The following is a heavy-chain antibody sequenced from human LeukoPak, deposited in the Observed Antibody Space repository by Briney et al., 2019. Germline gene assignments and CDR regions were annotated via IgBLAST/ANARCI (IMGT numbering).Heavy chain of an antibody. CDR1: GGSLSSSSYY. D-gene: IGHD4-17*01. V-gene: IGHV4-39*01. CDR2: IYYSGST. J-gene: IGHJ4*02. CDR3: ARRGDYEFDS. Sequence: SETLSLTCTVSGGSLSSSSYYWGWIRQPPGKGLEWIGSIYYSGSTYYNPSLKSRVTISVDTSKNQFSLELTSVTAADTAVYYCARRGDYEFDSWGQGTLVTVSS.